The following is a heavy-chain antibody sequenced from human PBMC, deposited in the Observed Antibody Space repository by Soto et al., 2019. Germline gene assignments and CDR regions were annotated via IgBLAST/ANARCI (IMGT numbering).Heavy chain of an antibody. J-gene: IGHJ6*02. CDR3: ARDRWEFQLFYYGLDV. D-gene: IGHD1-26*01. CDR1: GFTFSNYG. CDR2: IWYDGSND. V-gene: IGHV3-33*01. Sequence: QAXGALRLSCSASGFTFSNYGMHWVRQAAGKGLEWVAIIWYDGSNDYYVDSVKGRFTISRDNSKNTLSLQMNSLRAEDTAVYYCARDRWEFQLFYYGLDVWGQGTKVTVSS.